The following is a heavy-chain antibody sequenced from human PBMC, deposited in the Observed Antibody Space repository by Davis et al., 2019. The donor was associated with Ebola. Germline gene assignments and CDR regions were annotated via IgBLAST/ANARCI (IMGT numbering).Heavy chain of an antibody. CDR3: ARASFGYNSGWYADY. Sequence: AASVKVSCKASGDSFTTYAMTWVRQAPGHGLEWMGWINAGNGNTKYSQKFQGRVTITRDTSASTVYLDLTSLRSDDTAVFYCARASFGYNSGWYADYWGPGSLVTVSS. CDR1: GDSFTTYA. D-gene: IGHD6-19*01. V-gene: IGHV1-3*01. J-gene: IGHJ4*02. CDR2: INAGNGNT.